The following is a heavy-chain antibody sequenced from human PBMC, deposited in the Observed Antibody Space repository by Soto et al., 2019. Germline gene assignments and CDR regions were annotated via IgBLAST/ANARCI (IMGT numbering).Heavy chain of an antibody. J-gene: IGHJ3*01. CDR1: GVTFSSYA. CDR3: ARPYGGKIGDAPDL. CDR2: ISDAAGSA. Sequence: GGALRLSCIASGVTFSSYAMSWVRQVPGKGLEWVSTISDAAGSAYYVDSVKGRFTISRDNSKKTLYLQMNSLRAEDSAVYYCARPYGGKIGDAPDLWGPGTMVTVPS. V-gene: IGHV3-23*01. D-gene: IGHD4-17*01.